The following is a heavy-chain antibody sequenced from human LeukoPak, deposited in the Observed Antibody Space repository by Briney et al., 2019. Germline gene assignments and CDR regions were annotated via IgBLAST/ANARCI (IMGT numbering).Heavy chain of an antibody. Sequence: SQTLSLTCVISGDSFSSNGVAWNWIRQSPSRGLEWLGRTFYTSKLYIDYAVSVKSRITINPDTSKNQFPLHLNSVTPDDTAVYYCARGINSAFDIWDQGTLVTVSS. CDR3: ARGINSAFDI. V-gene: IGHV6-1*01. J-gene: IGHJ3*02. CDR1: GDSFSSNGVA. D-gene: IGHD2-15*01. CDR2: TFYTSKLYI.